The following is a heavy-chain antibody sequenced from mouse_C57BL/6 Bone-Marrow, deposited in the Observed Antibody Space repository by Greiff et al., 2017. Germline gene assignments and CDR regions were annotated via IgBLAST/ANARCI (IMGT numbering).Heavy chain of an antibody. CDR2: IDPENGDT. V-gene: IGHV14-4*01. Sequence: EVQLVESGAELVRPGASVKLSCTASGFNIKDDYMHWVKQRPEQGLEWIGWIDPENGDTEYASKFQGKATITADTSSNTAYLQLSSLTSEDTAVYYYTTSHWYFDVWGTGTTVTVSS. CDR3: TTSHWYFDV. CDR1: GFNIKDDY. J-gene: IGHJ1*03.